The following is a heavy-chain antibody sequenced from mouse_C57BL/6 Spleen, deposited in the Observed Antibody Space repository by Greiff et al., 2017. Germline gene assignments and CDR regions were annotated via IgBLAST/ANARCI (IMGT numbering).Heavy chain of an antibody. V-gene: IGHV1-55*01. D-gene: IGHD1-1*02. CDR3: AREEDYHWYFDV. J-gene: IGHJ1*03. CDR1: GYTFTSYW. CDR2: IYPGSGST. Sequence: QVQLQQPGAELVKPGASVKMSCKASGYTFTSYWITWVKQRPGQGLEWIGDIYPGSGSTNYNEKFKSKATLTVDTSSSTAYMQLSSLTSEDSAVYYCAREEDYHWYFDVWGTGTTVTVSS.